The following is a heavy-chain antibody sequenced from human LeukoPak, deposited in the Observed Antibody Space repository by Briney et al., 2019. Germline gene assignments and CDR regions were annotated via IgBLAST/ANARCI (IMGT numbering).Heavy chain of an antibody. Sequence: PGGSLRLSCAASGFTFSSYEMNWVRQAPGKGLERVSYISSSGNTIHYADSVKGRFTISTANAKISLYLQMNSRRAEDTAPYYCSRGTYERGALVYFDCWGPGDLGTVSS. V-gene: IGHV3-48*03. CDR3: SRGTYERGALVYFDC. J-gene: IGHJ4*02. CDR1: GFTFSSYE. D-gene: IGHD2-8*01. CDR2: ISSSGNTI.